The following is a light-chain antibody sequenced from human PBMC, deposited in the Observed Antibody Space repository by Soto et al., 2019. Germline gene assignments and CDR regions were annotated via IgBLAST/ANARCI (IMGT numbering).Light chain of an antibody. CDR1: QTITSGY. Sequence: EIVLTQSPGNLSLSPGERATLSCRASQTITSGYLAWYKQKPGQAPRLLIYGASSRATGIPDRFSGRGSGTDFTLTVSSLEPEDFAVFYCHQYGTSPWTFGQGTKVEIK. CDR3: HQYGTSPWT. V-gene: IGKV3-20*01. J-gene: IGKJ1*01. CDR2: GAS.